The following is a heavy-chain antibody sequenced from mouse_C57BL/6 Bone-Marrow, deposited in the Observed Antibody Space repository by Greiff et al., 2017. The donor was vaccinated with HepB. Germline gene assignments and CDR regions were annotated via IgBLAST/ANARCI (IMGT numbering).Heavy chain of an antibody. CDR3: AREEGAQDYFDY. Sequence: EVQLVESEGGLVQPGSSMKLSCTASGFTFSDYYMAWVRQVPEKGLEWVANINYDGSSTYYLDSLKSRFIISRDNAKNILYLQMSSLKSEDTATYYCAREEGAQDYFDYWGQGTTLTVSS. CDR1: GFTFSDYY. CDR2: INYDGSST. J-gene: IGHJ2*01. V-gene: IGHV5-16*01.